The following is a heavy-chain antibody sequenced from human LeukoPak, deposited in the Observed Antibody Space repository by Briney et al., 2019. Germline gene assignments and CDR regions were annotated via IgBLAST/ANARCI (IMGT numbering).Heavy chain of an antibody. Sequence: SETLSLTCTVSGGSISSYYWSWIRQPPGKGLEWIGSIYYSGSTYYNPSLKSRVTISVDTSKNQFSLKLSSVTAADTAVYYCARVVDTAMVRYFDYWGQGTLVTVSS. V-gene: IGHV4-39*07. CDR3: ARVVDTAMVRYFDY. CDR2: IYYSGST. J-gene: IGHJ4*02. D-gene: IGHD5-18*01. CDR1: GGSISSYY.